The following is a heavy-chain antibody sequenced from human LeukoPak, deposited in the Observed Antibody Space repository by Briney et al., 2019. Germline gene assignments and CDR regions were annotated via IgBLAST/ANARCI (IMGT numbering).Heavy chain of an antibody. CDR2: IWYDGSNK. Sequence: PGRSLRLSCAASGFTFSSYGMHWVRQAPGKGLGWGAVIWYDGSNKYYADSVKGRFTISRDNSKNTLYLQMNSLRAEDTAVYYCAREYDGYDSSGYYGYWGQGTLVTVSS. V-gene: IGHV3-33*01. J-gene: IGHJ4*02. D-gene: IGHD3-22*01. CDR3: AREYDGYDSSGYYGY. CDR1: GFTFSSYG.